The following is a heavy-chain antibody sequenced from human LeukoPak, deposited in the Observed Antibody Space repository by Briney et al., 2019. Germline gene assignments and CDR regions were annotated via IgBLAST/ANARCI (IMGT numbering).Heavy chain of an antibody. CDR2: INAGNGNT. CDR1: GYTFTSYA. CDR3: ARDPSVAGTDYFDY. V-gene: IGHV1-3*01. D-gene: IGHD6-19*01. Sequence: ASVKVSCKASGYTFTSYAVHWVRQAPGQRLEWMGWINAGNGNTKYSQKFQGRVTITRDTSASTAYMELGSLRSEDTAVYYCARDPSVAGTDYFDYWGQGTLVTVSS. J-gene: IGHJ4*02.